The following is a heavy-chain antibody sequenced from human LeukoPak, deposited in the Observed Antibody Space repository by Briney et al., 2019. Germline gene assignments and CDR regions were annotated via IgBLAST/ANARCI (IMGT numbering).Heavy chain of an antibody. CDR2: INHSGST. V-gene: IGHV4-34*01. CDR3: ASGWLAPYFDY. D-gene: IGHD6-19*01. J-gene: IGHJ4*02. CDR1: GGSFSGYY. Sequence: SETLSLTCAVYGGSFSGYYWSWIRQPPGKGLEWIGEINHSGSTNYNPSLKSRVTISVDTSKNQFSLKLSSVTAADTAVYYCASGWLAPYFDYWGQGTLVTVSS.